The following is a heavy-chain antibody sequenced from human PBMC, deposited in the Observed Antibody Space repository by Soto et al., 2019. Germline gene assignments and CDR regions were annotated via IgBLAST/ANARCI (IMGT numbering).Heavy chain of an antibody. CDR1: GITLSNYA. J-gene: IGHJ4*02. Sequence: QVHLVESGGGVVQPGTSLRLSCAASGITLSNYAMHWVRQAPGEGLEWVAVISYDGSNKYYADSVKGRFTISRDSSKNTLYLQINSLRAEDTAVYYCAKDHFGVVVTAILDFWGQGTLVTVSS. D-gene: IGHD2-21*02. CDR2: ISYDGSNK. CDR3: AKDHFGVVVTAILDF. V-gene: IGHV3-30*04.